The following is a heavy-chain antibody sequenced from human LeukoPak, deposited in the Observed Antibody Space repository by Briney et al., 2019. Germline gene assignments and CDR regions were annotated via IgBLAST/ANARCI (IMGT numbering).Heavy chain of an antibody. V-gene: IGHV4-39*02. CDR2: IYSSGST. CDR1: GGSISSNSYH. CDR3: ARDSSGWYGY. Sequence: SETLSLTCIVSGGSISSNSYHWGWVRQPPGKGLEWLGSIYSSGSTYYNPSLKSRTTISVDTSKNQFSLKLSSVTAADTAVYYCARDSSGWYGYWGQGTLVTVSS. D-gene: IGHD6-19*01. J-gene: IGHJ4*02.